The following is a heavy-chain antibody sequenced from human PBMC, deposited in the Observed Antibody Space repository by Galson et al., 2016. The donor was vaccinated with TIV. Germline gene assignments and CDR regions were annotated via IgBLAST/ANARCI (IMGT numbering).Heavy chain of an antibody. CDR3: ARLAYCTPTCHTYDAFDT. J-gene: IGHJ3*02. V-gene: IGHV5-51*01. Sequence: WIAWVRQMPGKGLEWIGMIFPDDSDTRYSPSFQGQVTISVDKSIKTAYLEWSTMKASDTAMYYCARLAYCTPTCHTYDAFDTWGQGTMVTVSS. CDR2: IFPDDSDT. CDR1: W. D-gene: IGHD2-8*01.